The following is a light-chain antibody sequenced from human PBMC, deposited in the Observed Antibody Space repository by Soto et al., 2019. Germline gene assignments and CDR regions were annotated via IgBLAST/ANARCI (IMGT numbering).Light chain of an antibody. CDR2: DAS. Sequence: EILLAQSPATLSLSPGERATLSCKASQDVSIFLAWYQQKPGQAPRLLIHDASNRATGVPARFSGSGSGRYFTLTITSLEPEDVAVYYCQQRSTWLYTFGQGTKLEV. J-gene: IGKJ2*01. CDR1: QDVSIF. V-gene: IGKV3-11*02. CDR3: QQRSTWLYT.